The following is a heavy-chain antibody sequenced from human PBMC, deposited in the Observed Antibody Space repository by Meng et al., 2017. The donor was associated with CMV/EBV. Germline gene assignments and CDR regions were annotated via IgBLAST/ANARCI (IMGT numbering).Heavy chain of an antibody. V-gene: IGHV4-30-4*08. CDR1: GGSISSGDYY. CDR2: IYYSGST. CDR3: ARVTSRVAGAFDY. J-gene: IGHJ4*02. D-gene: IGHD1-14*01. Sequence: HESGPGLVKPSKTLSLTCTVSGGSISSGDYYWSWIRQPPGKGLEWIGYIYYSGSTYYNPSLKSRVTISVDTSKNQFSLKLSSVTAADTAVYYCARVTSRVAGAFDYWGQGTLVTVSS.